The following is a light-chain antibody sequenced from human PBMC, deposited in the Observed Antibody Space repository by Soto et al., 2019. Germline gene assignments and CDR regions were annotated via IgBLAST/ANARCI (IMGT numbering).Light chain of an antibody. CDR3: QQYFNTPST. CDR2: WAS. CDR1: QSIFYSSNNKNY. V-gene: IGKV4-1*01. J-gene: IGKJ1*01. Sequence: DIVMTQSPDSLSVSLGERAVINCKSSQSIFYSSNNKNYLVWYQQKSGQPPKMLIYWASTRESGVPDRFNGSGSGTDFTLTISNLQAEDVAVYFCQQYFNTPSTFGQGTRVEI.